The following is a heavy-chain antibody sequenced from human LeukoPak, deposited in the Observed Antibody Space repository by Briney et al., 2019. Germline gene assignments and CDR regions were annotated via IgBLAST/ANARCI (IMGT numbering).Heavy chain of an antibody. Sequence: GASVKVSCKASGCTFTGYYMHWVRQAPGQGLEFMGWIHPSTGNPAYAQGFSGRFVFSLDTSVTTTYLQISDLKAEDTAVYFCARGLVIAVAGWGPWELPPAGYDYWGQGTLVTVSS. J-gene: IGHJ4*02. CDR3: ARGLVIAVAGWGPWELPPAGYDY. D-gene: IGHD6-19*01. CDR1: GCTFTGYY. V-gene: IGHV7-4-1*02. CDR2: IHPSTGNP.